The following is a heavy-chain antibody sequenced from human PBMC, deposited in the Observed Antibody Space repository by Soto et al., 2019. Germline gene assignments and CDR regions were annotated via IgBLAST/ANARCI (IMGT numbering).Heavy chain of an antibody. J-gene: IGHJ4*02. V-gene: IGHV3-33*01. Sequence: QVQLVESGGGVVQPGRSLRLSCAASGFTFSSYGMHWVRQAPGKGLEWVAVIWYDGSNKYYADSVKGRFTISRDNSKNTLYLQTNSLRAEDTAVYYCARDPSNYYDSSGYCFDYWGQGTLVTVSS. CDR2: IWYDGSNK. D-gene: IGHD3-22*01. CDR1: GFTFSSYG. CDR3: ARDPSNYYDSSGYCFDY.